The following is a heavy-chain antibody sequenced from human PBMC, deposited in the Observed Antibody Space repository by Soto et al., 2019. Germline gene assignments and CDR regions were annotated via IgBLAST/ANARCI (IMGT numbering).Heavy chain of an antibody. CDR3: ARGDYDSSSWFPAYSYYYGMDV. CDR2: INAGNGNT. CDR1: GYTFTSYA. V-gene: IGHV1-3*01. Sequence: ASVKVSCKASGYTFTSYAMHWVRQAPGQRLEWMGWINAGNGNTKYSQKFQGRVTITRDTSASTAYMELSSLRSEDTAVYYCARGDYDSSSWFPAYSYYYGMDVWGQGTTVTVSS. J-gene: IGHJ6*02. D-gene: IGHD6-13*01.